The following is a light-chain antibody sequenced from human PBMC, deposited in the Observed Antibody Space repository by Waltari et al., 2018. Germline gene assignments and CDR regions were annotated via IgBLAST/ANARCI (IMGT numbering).Light chain of an antibody. V-gene: IGLV1-44*01. J-gene: IGLJ1*01. CDR2: SNN. CDR3: AAWDDSLNGGV. Sequence: QSVLTQPPSASGTPGQRVTISCSGSSSNIGSNTVNWYQHLPGTAPKPLSYSNNQRPAGVPDRFSGSKSGTSASLAISGLQSEDEADYYCAAWDDSLNGGVFGTGTKVTVL. CDR1: SSNIGSNT.